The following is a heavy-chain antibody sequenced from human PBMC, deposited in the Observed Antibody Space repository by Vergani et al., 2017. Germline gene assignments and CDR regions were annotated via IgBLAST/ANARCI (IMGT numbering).Heavy chain of an antibody. CDR2: INPNRGGT. V-gene: IGHV1-2*04. J-gene: IGHJ4*02. D-gene: IGHD6-6*01. CDR1: GYTFTGYY. CDR3: AGAKSVAARPLDY. Sequence: QVQLVQSGAEVKKPGASVKVSCKASGYTFTGYYMHWVRQAPGQGLEWMGWINPNRGGTNYAPKFQGWVTMTRYTSISTAYMGRSRLRSDDTSVYYCAGAKSVAARPLDYWGQGTRVTVSS.